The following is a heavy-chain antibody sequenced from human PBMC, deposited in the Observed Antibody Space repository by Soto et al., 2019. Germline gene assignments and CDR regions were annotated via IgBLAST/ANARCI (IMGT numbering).Heavy chain of an antibody. J-gene: IGHJ4*02. Sequence: SVKVSCKASGYTFINFDISWVRQATGQGLEWMGGIIPIFGTANYAQKFQGRVTITADESTSTAYMELSSLRSEDTAVYYCARGGYGVLDSSGYLNYWGQGTLVTVSS. D-gene: IGHD3-22*01. V-gene: IGHV1-69*13. CDR2: IIPIFGTA. CDR1: GYTFINFD. CDR3: ARGGYGVLDSSGYLNY.